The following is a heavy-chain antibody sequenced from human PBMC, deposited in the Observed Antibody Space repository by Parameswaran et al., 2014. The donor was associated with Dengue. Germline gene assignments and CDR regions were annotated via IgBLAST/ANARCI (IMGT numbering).Heavy chain of an antibody. CDR2: IISWNYK. CDR3: GYNWNRPALYFFAMDV. V-gene: IGHV3-30*03. D-gene: IGHD1/OR15-1a*01. J-gene: IGHJ6*02. Sequence: VRQGSREGSGVGGSYIISWNYKHYADSVKGRFTISRDNSKNTLYLQMNSLRTDDTAVYFCGYNWNRPALYFFAMDVWGQGTTVTVSS.